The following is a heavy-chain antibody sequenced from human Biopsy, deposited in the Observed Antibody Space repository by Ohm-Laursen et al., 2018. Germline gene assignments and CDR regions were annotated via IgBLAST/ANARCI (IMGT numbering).Heavy chain of an antibody. CDR2: IYNSGST. D-gene: IGHD3-10*01. V-gene: IGHV4-59*07. Sequence: SDTLSLTYTVSGGSMSSYYWTWIRQPPGKGLEWIGYIYNSGSTNYNPSLKSRVTISVAVDTSKSQFSLRLSSVTAADTAMYYCARGEAGVYDALDIWGQGTMVIVSS. CDR3: ARGEAGVYDALDI. J-gene: IGHJ3*02. CDR1: GGSMSSYY.